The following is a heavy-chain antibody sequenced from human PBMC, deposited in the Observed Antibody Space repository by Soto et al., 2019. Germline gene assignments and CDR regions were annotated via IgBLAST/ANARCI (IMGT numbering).Heavy chain of an antibody. V-gene: IGHV4-39*01. D-gene: IGHD3-22*01. J-gene: IGHJ4*02. Sequence: QLQLQESGPGLVKPSETLSLTCTVSGGSISSSSYYWGWIRQPPGKGLEWIGSIYYSGSTYYNPSLKSRVTISVDTSKNQFSLKLSSVTAADTAVYYCARQATDSSGYYPELNWGQGTLVTVSS. CDR1: GGSISSSSYY. CDR2: IYYSGST. CDR3: ARQATDSSGYYPELN.